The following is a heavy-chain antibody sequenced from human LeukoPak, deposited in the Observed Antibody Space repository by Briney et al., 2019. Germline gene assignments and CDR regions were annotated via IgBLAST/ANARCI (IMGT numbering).Heavy chain of an antibody. J-gene: IGHJ6*03. CDR3: AREGYGDYRYYYYYMDV. D-gene: IGHD4-17*01. CDR1: GFTFSSYS. Sequence: GGSLRLSCAASGFTFSSYSMNWVRQAPGKGLEWVSSISSSSSYIYYADSVKGRFTISRDNAKNSLYLQMNSLRAEDTAVYYCAREGYGDYRYYYYYMDVWGKGTKVTISS. CDR2: ISSSSSYI. V-gene: IGHV3-21*01.